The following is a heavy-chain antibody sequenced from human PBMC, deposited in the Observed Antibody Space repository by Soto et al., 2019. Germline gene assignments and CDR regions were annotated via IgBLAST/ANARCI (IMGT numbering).Heavy chain of an antibody. CDR1: GGSISSGGYY. CDR3: ARAPALGWFDP. J-gene: IGHJ5*02. Sequence: QVQLQESGPGLVKPSQTLSLTCTVSGGSISSGGYYWSWIRQHPGKGLEWIGYIYYSGSTYYNPSLTPRVTISVDTAKNQFSLKLSSVTAADTAVYYCARAPALGWFDPWGQGTLVTVSS. V-gene: IGHV4-31*03. CDR2: IYYSGST.